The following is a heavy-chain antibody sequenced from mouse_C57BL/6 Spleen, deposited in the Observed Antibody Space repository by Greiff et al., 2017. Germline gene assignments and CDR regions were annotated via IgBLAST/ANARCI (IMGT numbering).Heavy chain of an antibody. D-gene: IGHD2-12*01. Sequence: VQLQQPGTELVKPGASVKLSCKASGYTFTSYWMHWVKQRPGQGLEWIGNINPSNGGTNYNEKFKSKATLTVDKSSSTAYMQLGSLASEDSAVYDCARGDSYRYFDGWGTGTTVTVSS. CDR3: ARGDSYRYFDG. V-gene: IGHV1-53*01. CDR1: GYTFTSYW. J-gene: IGHJ1*03. CDR2: INPSNGGT.